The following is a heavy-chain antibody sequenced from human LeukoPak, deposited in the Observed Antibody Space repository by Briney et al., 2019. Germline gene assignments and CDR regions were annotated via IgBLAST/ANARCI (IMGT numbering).Heavy chain of an antibody. J-gene: IGHJ4*02. Sequence: GGSLRLSCAASGFTFSTYAMSWVRQAPGKGLEWVSGISGSGGSTYYADSVKGRFTISRDNSKNTLYLQMNSLSAEDTAVYYCAKPTAADYYDSSGSYFDYWGQGTLVTVSS. CDR2: ISGSGGST. CDR3: AKPTAADYYDSSGSYFDY. D-gene: IGHD3-22*01. CDR1: GFTFSTYA. V-gene: IGHV3-23*01.